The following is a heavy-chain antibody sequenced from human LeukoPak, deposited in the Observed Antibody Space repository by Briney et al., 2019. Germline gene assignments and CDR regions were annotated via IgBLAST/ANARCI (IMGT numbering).Heavy chain of an antibody. CDR3: ARDHFGVVD. CDR1: GFTVDSNY. J-gene: IGHJ4*02. Sequence: GGSLRLSCAASGFTVDSNYMSWVRQAPGEGLEWVSVIYSGGSTKHAASVKGRFTISRDNSKNTLYLQMNSLRAEDTAVYYCARDHFGVVDWGQGTLVTVSS. CDR2: IYSGGST. V-gene: IGHV3-53*01. D-gene: IGHD3-3*01.